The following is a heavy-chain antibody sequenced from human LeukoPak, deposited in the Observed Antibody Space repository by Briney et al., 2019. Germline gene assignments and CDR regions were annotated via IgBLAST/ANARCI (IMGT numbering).Heavy chain of an antibody. CDR2: IKQDGSKK. CDR3: TRVGYIDEGIDY. D-gene: IGHD5-24*01. CDR1: GFPFSSYW. Sequence: GESLRLSCVASGFPFSSYWMTWVRQAPGKGLEWVANIKQDGSKKSYVDSVKGRFTISRDNAKNSLYLQMNSLRAEDTAIYYCTRVGYIDEGIDYWGQGTLVTVSS. V-gene: IGHV3-7*04. J-gene: IGHJ4*02.